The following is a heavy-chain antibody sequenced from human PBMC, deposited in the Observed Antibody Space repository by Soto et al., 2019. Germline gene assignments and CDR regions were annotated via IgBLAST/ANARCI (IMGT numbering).Heavy chain of an antibody. Sequence: QVQLVQSGAEEKKPGASVKVSCKASGYTFTSYAMHWVRQAPGQRLEWMGWINAGNGNTKYSHKFQGRVTITRDTSASTAYMELSSLRSEDTPVYYCARSIVEVTALDYWGQGTLVTVSS. J-gene: IGHJ4*02. CDR1: GYTFTSYA. CDR2: INAGNGNT. V-gene: IGHV1-3*05. D-gene: IGHD2-21*02. CDR3: ARSIVEVTALDY.